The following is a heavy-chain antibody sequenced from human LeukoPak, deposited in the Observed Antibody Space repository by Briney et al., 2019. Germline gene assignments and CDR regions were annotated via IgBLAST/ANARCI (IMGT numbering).Heavy chain of an antibody. D-gene: IGHD3-9*01. J-gene: IGHJ6*03. CDR2: IYYSGST. V-gene: IGHV4-59*12. Sequence: SETLSLTCTVSGGSISSYYWSWIRQPPGKGLEWIGYIYYSGSTNYNPSLKSRVTISVDTSKNQFSLKLSSVTAADTAVYYCARTPRRRRYYYYYYMDVWGKGTTVTVSS. CDR1: GGSISSYY. CDR3: ARTPRRRRYYYYYYMDV.